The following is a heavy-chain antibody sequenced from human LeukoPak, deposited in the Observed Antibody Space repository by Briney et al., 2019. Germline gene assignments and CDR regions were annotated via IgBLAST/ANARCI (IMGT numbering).Heavy chain of an antibody. CDR2: IFYDGSRQ. D-gene: IGHD3-22*01. V-gene: IGHV3-33*06. CDR3: AKRGYDTTGYWDYFDS. Sequence: PGRSLRLSCAASGFTFSDYGMYWVRQAPGKGLEWVALIFYDGSRQYYVDSVKGRFTVSRDNAKNTLYLHTNNLRAEDTAVYYCAKRGYDTTGYWDYFDSWGQGTLVTVSS. CDR1: GFTFSDYG. J-gene: IGHJ4*02.